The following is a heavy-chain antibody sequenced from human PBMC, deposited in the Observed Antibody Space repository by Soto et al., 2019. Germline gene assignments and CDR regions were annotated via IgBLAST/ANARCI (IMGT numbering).Heavy chain of an antibody. D-gene: IGHD4-17*01. V-gene: IGHV3-43D*04. Sequence: GGSLRLSCAASGFTFDDYAMHWVRQAPGKGLEWVSLISWDGGSTYYADSVKGRFTISRDNSKNSLYLQMNSLRAEDTALYYCAKDITINPATVVNYYYCYGMDVWGQGTTVTVSS. J-gene: IGHJ6*02. CDR3: AKDITINPATVVNYYYCYGMDV. CDR2: ISWDGGST. CDR1: GFTFDDYA.